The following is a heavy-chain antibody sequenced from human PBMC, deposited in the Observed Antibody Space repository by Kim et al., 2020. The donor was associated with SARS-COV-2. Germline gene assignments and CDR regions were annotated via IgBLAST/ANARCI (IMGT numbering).Heavy chain of an antibody. CDR1: GGSFSGYY. J-gene: IGHJ5*02. CDR2: INHSGST. Sequence: SETLSLTCAVYGGSFSGYYWSWIRQPPGKGLEWIGEINHSGSTNYNPSLKSRVTISVDTSKNQFSLKLSSVTAADTAVYYCARGLHRHYGGNSRWFDPWGQGTLVTVSS. CDR3: ARGLHRHYGGNSRWFDP. D-gene: IGHD4-17*01. V-gene: IGHV4-34*01.